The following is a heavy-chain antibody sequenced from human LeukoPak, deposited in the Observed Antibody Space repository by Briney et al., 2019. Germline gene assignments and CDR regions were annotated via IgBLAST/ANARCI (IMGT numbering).Heavy chain of an antibody. CDR1: GGTFSSYA. V-gene: IGHV1-69*05. J-gene: IGHJ4*02. Sequence: SVKVSYKASGGTFSSYAISWVRQAPGQGLEWMGGIIPIFGTANYAQKFQGRVTITTDESTSTAYMELSSLRSEDTAVYYCARDRGVEMATIPYYFDYWGQGTLVTVSS. D-gene: IGHD5-24*01. CDR2: IIPIFGTA. CDR3: ARDRGVEMATIPYYFDY.